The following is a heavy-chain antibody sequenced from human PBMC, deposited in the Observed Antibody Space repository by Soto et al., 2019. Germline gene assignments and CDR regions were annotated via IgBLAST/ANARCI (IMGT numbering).Heavy chain of an antibody. V-gene: IGHV3-15*01. J-gene: IGHJ4*02. CDR1: GFTFSNAW. CDR3: TADVPTQGVGGFDY. Sequence: EVQLVESGGGLVKPGGSLRLSCVGSGFTFSNAWMTWVRQAPGKWLEWVGRIKSSSDGETREYAAPVTDRFTISRDESNNTVYLPVTGLTTEDTAIYYCTADVPTQGVGGFDYWGQGTLIAVSS. D-gene: IGHD3-10*01. CDR2: IKSSSDGETR.